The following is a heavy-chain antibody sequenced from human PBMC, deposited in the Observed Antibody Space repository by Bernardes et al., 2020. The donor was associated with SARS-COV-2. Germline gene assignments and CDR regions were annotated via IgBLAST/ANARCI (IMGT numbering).Heavy chain of an antibody. D-gene: IGHD4-17*01. CDR1: RFTFSSYS. CDR2: ISGSSSTI. J-gene: IGHJ4*02. CDR3: ARGGPTLNYGDYYFDY. V-gene: IGHV3-48*02. Sequence: GGSLRLSCAASRFTFSSYSMNWVRQAPGKGLEWISYISGSSSTIYYADSVKGRFTISRDNAKNSLYLQMNSLRDEDTAVYYCARGGPTLNYGDYYFDYWGQGTSVTVS.